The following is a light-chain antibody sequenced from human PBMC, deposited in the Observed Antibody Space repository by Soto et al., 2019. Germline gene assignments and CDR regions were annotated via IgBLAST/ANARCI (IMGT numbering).Light chain of an antibody. J-gene: IGKJ1*01. Sequence: EIVMTQSPYTLSSSLGDSITLSFRASQSVITNLAWFQHRRGQPPRLLIYGASTRVTGVPARFSGSGSGTEFTLTISSLLSEDVAIYYCQQYHYWPRLFGPGTKVDIK. V-gene: IGKV3-15*01. CDR1: QSVITN. CDR2: GAS. CDR3: QQYHYWPRL.